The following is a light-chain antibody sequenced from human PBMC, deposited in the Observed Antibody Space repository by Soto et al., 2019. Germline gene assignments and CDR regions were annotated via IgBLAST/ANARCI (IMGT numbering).Light chain of an antibody. J-gene: IGKJ1*01. Sequence: EIVLTQSPGTLSLSPGKRATLSCRATESVVSNYLAWYQLKPGQAPRLLIYDASSRATGIPDRFSGSGSGTDFTLTISRLEPEDFAVYYCQQYGSIPWTFGQGTKVDI. CDR2: DAS. CDR1: ESVVSNY. V-gene: IGKV3-20*01. CDR3: QQYGSIPWT.